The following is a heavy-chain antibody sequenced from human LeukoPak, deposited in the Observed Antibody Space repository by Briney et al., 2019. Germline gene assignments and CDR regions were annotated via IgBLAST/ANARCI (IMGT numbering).Heavy chain of an antibody. CDR3: AKDLAPSADHDS. J-gene: IGHJ5*01. D-gene: IGHD2-15*01. Sequence: GGSLRLSCAASGFTFSLYAMSWVRQAPGKGLEWVSAISRGGETTHYADSVKGRFTISRDNSKNTLYLQINSLRVEDTALYYCAKDLAPSADHDSWGHGTLVTVSS. CDR1: GFTFSLYA. CDR2: ISRGGETT. V-gene: IGHV3-23*01.